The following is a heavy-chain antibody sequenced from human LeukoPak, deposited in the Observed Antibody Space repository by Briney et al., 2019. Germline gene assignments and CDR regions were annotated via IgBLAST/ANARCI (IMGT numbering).Heavy chain of an antibody. Sequence: GGSLRLSCAASGFTFSSYWMHWVRQAPGKGLEWVSSISSSSSYIYYADSVKGRFTISRDNSKNTLYLQMNSLRVEDTAVYYCAKDEVAHDFWSDFHFWGQGTLVTVSS. CDR1: GFTFSSYW. D-gene: IGHD3-3*01. CDR2: ISSSSSYI. CDR3: AKDEVAHDFWSDFHF. J-gene: IGHJ4*02. V-gene: IGHV3-21*01.